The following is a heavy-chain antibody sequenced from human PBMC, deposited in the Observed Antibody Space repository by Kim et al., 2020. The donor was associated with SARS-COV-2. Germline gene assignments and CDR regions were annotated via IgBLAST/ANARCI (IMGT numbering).Heavy chain of an antibody. CDR3: ARLPQGYCSGGSCYSRN. V-gene: IGHV4-34*01. CDR2: INHSGST. D-gene: IGHD2-15*01. Sequence: SETLSLTCAVYGGSFSGYYWSWIRQPPGKGLEWIGEINHSGSTNYNPSLKSRVTISVDTSKNQFSLKLSSVTAADTAVYYCARLPQGYCSGGSCYSRNWGQGTLVTVSS. CDR1: GGSFSGYY. J-gene: IGHJ4*02.